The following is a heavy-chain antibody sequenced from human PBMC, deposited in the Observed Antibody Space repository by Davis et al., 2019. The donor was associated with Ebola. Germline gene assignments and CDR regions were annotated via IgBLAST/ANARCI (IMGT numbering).Heavy chain of an antibody. CDR1: GDSVSGNSGA. V-gene: IGHV6-1*01. J-gene: IGHJ6*04. D-gene: IGHD5-18*01. CDR3: ARGWLRAGMDV. CDR2: TYYNSKWYI. Sequence: HSQTLSLTCAISGDSVSGNSGAWNWIRQSPSRGLEWLGRTYYNSKWYIDYAVSVRGRITINPDTSKNQFSLQLNSVTPEDRGVYYCARGWLRAGMDVWGEGTTVTVSS.